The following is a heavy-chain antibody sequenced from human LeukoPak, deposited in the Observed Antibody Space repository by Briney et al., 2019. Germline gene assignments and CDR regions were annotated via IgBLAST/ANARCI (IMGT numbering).Heavy chain of an antibody. CDR3: ARSYSIPPNNWFDP. D-gene: IGHD6-13*01. J-gene: IGHJ5*02. CDR2: IIPIFGTA. CDR1: GGTFSSYA. Sequence: ASVKVSCKASGGTFSSYAISWVRQAPGQGLECMGGIIPIFGTANYAQKFQGRVTITADESTSTAYMELSSLRSEDTAVYYCARSYSIPPNNWFDPWGQGTLVTVSS. V-gene: IGHV1-69*13.